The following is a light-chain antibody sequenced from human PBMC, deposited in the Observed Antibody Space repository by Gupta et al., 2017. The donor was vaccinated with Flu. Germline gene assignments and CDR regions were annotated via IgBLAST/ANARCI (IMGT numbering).Light chain of an antibody. CDR1: QNIGTN. CDR2: GAS. V-gene: IGKV3-15*01. Sequence: EIVMTQSPVILSVSPGERATLSCRASQNIGTNLAWYQLKPGQAPRLLIHGASTRHTEVPARFSGSGSGTEFTLTIRSLQSEDFAVYYCHQYKDWLTFGQGTKLEN. CDR3: HQYKDWLT. J-gene: IGKJ2*01.